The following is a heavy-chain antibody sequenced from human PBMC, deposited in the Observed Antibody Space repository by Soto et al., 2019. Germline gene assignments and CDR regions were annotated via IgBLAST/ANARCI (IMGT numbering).Heavy chain of an antibody. CDR2: ISGSGGST. CDR3: AKEATRSASHLDY. V-gene: IGHV3-23*01. Sequence: EVQLLESGGGLVQPGGSLRLSCAASGFTFSNYAMSWVRQAPGKGLEWVSSISGSGGSTYYADSVKGRFTVSRDNSKNTGYLQMNSLRIEDTAVYYCAKEATRSASHLDYWGQGTLVTVSS. D-gene: IGHD2-2*01. CDR1: GFTFSNYA. J-gene: IGHJ4*02.